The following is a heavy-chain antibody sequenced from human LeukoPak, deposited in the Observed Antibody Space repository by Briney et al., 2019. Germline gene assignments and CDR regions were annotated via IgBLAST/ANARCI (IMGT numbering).Heavy chain of an antibody. CDR2: ISGSGGST. Sequence: GGSLRLSCAASGFTFSSYAMSWVRQAPGKGLEWVSAISGSGGSTYYADSVKGRFTISRDNSKNTLYLQMNSLRAGDTAVYYCARDGDDSSGYKYWGQGTLVTVSS. D-gene: IGHD3-22*01. CDR3: ARDGDDSSGYKY. J-gene: IGHJ4*02. CDR1: GFTFSSYA. V-gene: IGHV3-23*01.